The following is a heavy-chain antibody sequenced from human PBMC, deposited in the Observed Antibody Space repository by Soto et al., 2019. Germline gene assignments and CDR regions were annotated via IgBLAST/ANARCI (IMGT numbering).Heavy chain of an antibody. Sequence: QLQLQESGPGLVKPSETLSLTCTVSGGSISSSSYYWGWIRQPPGKGLGWIGRIYYSGSTYYNPSLKSRVTISVDTSKNQFSLKLSSVTAADTAVYYGARHATYQHSRREFDYWGQGTLVTVSS. V-gene: IGHV4-39*01. CDR2: IYYSGST. CDR1: GGSISSSSYY. CDR3: ARHATYQHSRREFDY. D-gene: IGHD2-15*01. J-gene: IGHJ4*02.